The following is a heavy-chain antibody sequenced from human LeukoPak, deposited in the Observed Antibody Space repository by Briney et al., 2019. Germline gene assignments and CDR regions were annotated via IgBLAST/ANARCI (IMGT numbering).Heavy chain of an antibody. V-gene: IGHV4-39*07. CDR3: AGNTVYYDFWSGYYIVVAFDI. CDR1: GGSISSSSYY. J-gene: IGHJ3*02. CDR2: IYYSGST. D-gene: IGHD3-3*01. Sequence: PSETLSLTCTVSGGSISSSSYYWGWIRQPPGKGLEWIGSIYYSGSTYYNPSLKGRVTISVDTSKNQFSLKLSSVTAADTAVYYCAGNTVYYDFWSGYYIVVAFDIWGQGTMVTVSS.